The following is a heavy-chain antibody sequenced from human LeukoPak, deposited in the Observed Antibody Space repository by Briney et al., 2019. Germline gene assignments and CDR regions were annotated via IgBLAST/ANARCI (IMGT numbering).Heavy chain of an antibody. CDR3: ARDATTRYCSSTSCYAFDY. J-gene: IGHJ4*02. Sequence: PSETLSLTCTVSGGSISSGSYYWRWIRQPAGKGLEWIGRIYTSGSTNYNPSLKSRVTISVDTSKNQFSLKLSSVTAADTAVYYCARDATTRYCSSTSCYAFDYWGQGTLVTVSS. D-gene: IGHD2-2*01. CDR1: GGSISSGSYY. CDR2: IYTSGST. V-gene: IGHV4-61*02.